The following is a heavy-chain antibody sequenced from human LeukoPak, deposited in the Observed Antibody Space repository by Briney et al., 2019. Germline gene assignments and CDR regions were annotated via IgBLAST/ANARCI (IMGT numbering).Heavy chain of an antibody. CDR1: GGSFSGYY. J-gene: IGHJ4*02. CDR3: ARHAVRYFDLYYFDY. V-gene: IGHV4-34*01. CDR2: INHSGST. Sequence: TSETLSLTCAVYGGSFSGYYWSWIRQPPGKGLEWIGEINHSGSTNYNPSLKSRVTISVDTSKNQFSLKLSSVTAADTAVCYCARHAVRYFDLYYFDYWGQGTLVTVSS. D-gene: IGHD3-9*01.